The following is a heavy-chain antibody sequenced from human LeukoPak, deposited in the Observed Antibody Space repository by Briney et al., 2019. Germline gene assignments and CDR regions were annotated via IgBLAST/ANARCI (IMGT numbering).Heavy chain of an antibody. CDR1: GGSFSGYY. J-gene: IGHJ4*02. CDR2: INHSGST. Sequence: PSETLSLTCAVYGGSFSGYYWSWIRQPPGKGLEWIGEINHSGSTNNNPSLKSRVTISVDTSKNQFSLKLSSVTAADTAVYYCARGPLYYGSGSYYRFGGQGTLVTVSS. V-gene: IGHV4-34*01. CDR3: ARGPLYYGSGSYYRF. D-gene: IGHD3-10*01.